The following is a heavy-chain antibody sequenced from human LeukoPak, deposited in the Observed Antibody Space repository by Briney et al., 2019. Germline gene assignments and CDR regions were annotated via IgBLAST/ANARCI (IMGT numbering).Heavy chain of an antibody. Sequence: SVKVSCKASGGTFSSYAISWVRQAPGQGLEWMGGIIPIFGTANYAQKFQGRVTITADESTSTAYMELSSLRSEATAVSYCARHGTGEYYYYGMDVWGQGTTVTVSS. V-gene: IGHV1-69*01. CDR1: GGTFSSYA. CDR2: IIPIFGTA. CDR3: ARHGTGEYYYYGMDV. J-gene: IGHJ6*02. D-gene: IGHD3/OR15-3a*01.